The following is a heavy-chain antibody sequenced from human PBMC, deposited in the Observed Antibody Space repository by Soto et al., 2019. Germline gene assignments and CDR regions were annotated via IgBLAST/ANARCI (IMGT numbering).Heavy chain of an antibody. D-gene: IGHD2-21*02. CDR2: IFPIDSDT. CDR1: GYTFTRNW. V-gene: IGHV5-51*01. J-gene: IGHJ3*01. CDR3: ATPGGRDFNAFDV. Sequence: GESLKISCKGSGYTFTRNWIGWVRQMPGKGLEWMGIIFPIDSDTRYSPSSQGHVTISADNSISTAYLQWSSLKASDTAIYYCATPGGRDFNAFDVWGQGTMVTVSS.